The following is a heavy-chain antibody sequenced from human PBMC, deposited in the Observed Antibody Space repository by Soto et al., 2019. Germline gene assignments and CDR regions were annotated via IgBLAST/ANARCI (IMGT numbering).Heavy chain of an antibody. CDR1: GFTFSSYE. D-gene: IGHD4-17*01. CDR3: ARASYGGNFGY. CDR2: ISSSGSTI. J-gene: IGHJ4*02. V-gene: IGHV3-48*03. Sequence: PGGSLRLSCAASGFTFSSYEMNWVRQAPGKGLEWVSYISSSGSTIYYADSVKGRFTISRDNAKNSLYLQMNSLRAEDTAVYYCARASYGGNFGYWGQGTLVTVS.